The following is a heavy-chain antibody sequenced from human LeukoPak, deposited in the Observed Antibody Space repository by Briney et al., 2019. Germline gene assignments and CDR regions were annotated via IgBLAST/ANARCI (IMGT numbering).Heavy chain of an antibody. J-gene: IGHJ4*02. Sequence: SVKVSCTASGYTFTGYAISWVRQAPGQGLEWMGRIIPILGIANYAQKFQGRVTITADKSTSTAYMELSSLRSEDTAVYYCARAYYYDSSGYRYWGQGTLVTVSS. CDR1: GYTFTGYA. CDR2: IIPILGIA. CDR3: ARAYYYDSSGYRY. D-gene: IGHD3-22*01. V-gene: IGHV1-69*04.